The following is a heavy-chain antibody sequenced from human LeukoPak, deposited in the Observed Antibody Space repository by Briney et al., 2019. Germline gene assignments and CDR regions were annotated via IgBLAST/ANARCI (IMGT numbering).Heavy chain of an antibody. J-gene: IGHJ4*02. D-gene: IGHD6-19*01. CDR1: GFTFDDYA. CDR2: ISWNSGSI. V-gene: IGHV3-9*01. Sequence: PGGSLRLSCAASGFTFDDYAMHWVRQAPGKGLEWVSGISWNSGSIGYADSVKGRFTISRDNAKSSLYLQMNSLRAEDTALYYCAKGGYSSGWYGDYFDYWGQGTLVTVSS. CDR3: AKGGYSSGWYGDYFDY.